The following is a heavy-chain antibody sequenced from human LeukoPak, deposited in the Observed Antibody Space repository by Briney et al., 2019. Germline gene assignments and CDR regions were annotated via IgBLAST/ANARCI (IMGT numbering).Heavy chain of an antibody. V-gene: IGHV3-43*01. J-gene: IGHJ4*02. CDR2: ITWDGSRR. CDR1: GFTFDDYT. CDR3: AKGPTYSSSWYAALDN. D-gene: IGHD6-13*01. Sequence: GGSLRLSCAASGFTFDDYTMHWVRQAPGKGLECISLITWDGSRRYYAGSVKGRFTISRDNSKNSLYLQMKSLRTEDTALYYCAKGPTYSSSWYAALDNWGQGTLVTVSS.